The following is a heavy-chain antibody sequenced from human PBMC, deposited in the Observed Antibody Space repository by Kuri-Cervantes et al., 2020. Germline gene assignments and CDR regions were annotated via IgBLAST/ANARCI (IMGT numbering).Heavy chain of an antibody. V-gene: IGHV4-61*08. CDR1: GGSISSGDYY. Sequence: GSLRLSCTVSGGSISSGDYYWSWIRQPPGEGLEWIGNIYYSGSTYYNPSFKSRLTISVDTSKNEFSLKLSSVTAADTAVYYCASTVYGYYMDVWGRGTTVTVSS. CDR3: ASTVYGYYMDV. J-gene: IGHJ6*03. D-gene: IGHD5/OR15-5a*01. CDR2: IYYSGST.